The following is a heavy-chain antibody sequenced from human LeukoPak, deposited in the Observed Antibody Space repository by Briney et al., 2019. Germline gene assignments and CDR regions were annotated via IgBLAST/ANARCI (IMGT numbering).Heavy chain of an antibody. D-gene: IGHD3-10*01. CDR3: ARDPGVGMVRGVITYYGMDV. CDR1: GFTFSSYS. J-gene: IGHJ6*02. Sequence: GGSLRLSCAAPGFTFSSYSMNWVRQAPGKGLEWVSSISRSSRSKYYADSVKGRFTISRDNAKNSLYLQMNSLRVEDTAVYYCARDPGVGMVRGVITYYGMDVWGQGTTVTVSS. CDR2: ISRSSRSK. V-gene: IGHV3-21*01.